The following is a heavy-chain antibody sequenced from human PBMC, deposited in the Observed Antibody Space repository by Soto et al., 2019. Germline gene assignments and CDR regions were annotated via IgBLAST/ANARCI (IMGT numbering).Heavy chain of an antibody. CDR3: AIAEDGYNYNRFDP. J-gene: IGHJ5*02. CDR2: IIPIFGIP. D-gene: IGHD5-18*01. V-gene: IGHV1-69*17. Sequence: QVQLVQSGAEVKKPGSSVKVSCKASGGTFNNYALSWVRQAPGQGLEWMAGIIPIFGIPNYAQKFQGRLMLSGDKSTSTSYMELVRLTSEDTAVYYSAIAEDGYNYNRFDPWGQLTFVTVSS. CDR1: GGTFNNYA.